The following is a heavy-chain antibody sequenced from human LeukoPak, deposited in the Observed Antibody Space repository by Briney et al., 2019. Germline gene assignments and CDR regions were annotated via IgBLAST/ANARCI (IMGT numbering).Heavy chain of an antibody. CDR2: MSVSGNTI. J-gene: IGHJ4*02. D-gene: IGHD6-13*01. V-gene: IGHV3-23*01. Sequence: PGGSLRLSCAASGFTFSSYAMSWVRQAPGKGLEWVATMSVSGNTIYYADSVKGRFTISRYNSKNTLYLQMNSLKAVDTALYSCAKRLTLSSSCHYFDYWGQGTLVTVSS. CDR1: GFTFSSYA. CDR3: AKRLTLSSSCHYFDY.